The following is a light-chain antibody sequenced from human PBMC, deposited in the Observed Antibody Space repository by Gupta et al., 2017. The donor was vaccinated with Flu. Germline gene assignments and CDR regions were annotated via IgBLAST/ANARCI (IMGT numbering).Light chain of an antibody. J-gene: IGKJ3*01. Sequence: DIQMTQSPSTLSASVGDRVTISCRASQSISSWLAWFQQKAGKAPKLLIYKASSLESGVPSRFSGSGSGTEFTLTISSLQPDDFATYYCQQYNSSPLTFGRGTKVDIK. CDR2: KAS. CDR3: QQYNSSPLT. V-gene: IGKV1-5*03. CDR1: QSISSW.